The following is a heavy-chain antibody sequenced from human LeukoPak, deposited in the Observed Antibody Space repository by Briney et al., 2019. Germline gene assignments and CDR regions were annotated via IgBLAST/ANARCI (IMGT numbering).Heavy chain of an antibody. D-gene: IGHD6-13*01. J-gene: IGHJ4*02. CDR3: AKVEYSSSWYGVGSLDD. CDR2: IYYSGST. V-gene: IGHV4-59*08. Sequence: SETLSLTCTVSGGSISSYYWSWIRQPPGKGLEWIGYIYYSGSTNYNPSLKSRVTISVDTSKNQFSLKLSSVTAADTAVYYCAKVEYSSSWYGVGSLDDWGQGTLVTVSA. CDR1: GGSISSYY.